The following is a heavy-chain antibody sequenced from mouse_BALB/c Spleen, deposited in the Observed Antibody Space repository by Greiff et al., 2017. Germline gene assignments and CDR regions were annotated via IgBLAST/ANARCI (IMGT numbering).Heavy chain of an antibody. Sequence: EVKLMESGGGLVKPGGSLKLSCAASGFTFSSYTMSWVRQTPEKRLEWVATISSGGSYTYYPDSVKGRFTISRDNAKNTLYLQMSSLKSEDTAMYYCTRDRDYYGSSLFAYWGQGTLVTVSA. D-gene: IGHD1-1*01. CDR3: TRDRDYYGSSLFAY. J-gene: IGHJ3*01. CDR1: GFTFSSYT. CDR2: ISSGGSYT. V-gene: IGHV5-6-4*01.